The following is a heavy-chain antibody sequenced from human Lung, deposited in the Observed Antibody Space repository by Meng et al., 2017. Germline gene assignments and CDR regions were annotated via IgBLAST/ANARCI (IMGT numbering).Heavy chain of an antibody. J-gene: IGHJ4*02. V-gene: IGHV3-23*01. D-gene: IGHD6-6*01. CDR3: VRRIEYSSSSGY. CDR1: GFTFSSYS. CDR2: ISGSGGST. Sequence: EVQLLESGGGLVQPGGSPRHSCVASGFTFSSYSMTGVRQAPGKGLEWVSSISGSGGSTYYADSVRGRFTISRDNSKNTVYLQMNSLRAEDTAIYYCVRRIEYSSSSGYWGQGTLVTVSS.